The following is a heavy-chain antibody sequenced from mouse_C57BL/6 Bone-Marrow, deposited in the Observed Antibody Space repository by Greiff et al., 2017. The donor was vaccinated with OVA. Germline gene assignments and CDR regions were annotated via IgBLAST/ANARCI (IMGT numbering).Heavy chain of an antibody. CDR1: GFTFSSYA. CDR2: ISDGGSYT. J-gene: IGHJ3*01. V-gene: IGHV5-4*01. Sequence: EVKLVESGGGLVKPGGSLKLSCAASGFTFSSYAMSWVRQTPEKRLEWVATISDGGSYTYYPDNVKGRFTISRDNDKNNLYLQMSHLKSEDTAMYYCARDHYSNPWFAYWGQGTLVTVSA. D-gene: IGHD2-5*01. CDR3: ARDHYSNPWFAY.